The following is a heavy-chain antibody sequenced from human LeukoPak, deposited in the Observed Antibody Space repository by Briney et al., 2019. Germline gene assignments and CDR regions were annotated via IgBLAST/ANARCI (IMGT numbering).Heavy chain of an antibody. V-gene: IGHV4-4*07. J-gene: IGHJ5*02. Sequence: SETLSLTCTVSGGSISSYYWSWIRQPAGKGLEWIGRIYTSGSTNYNPSLKSRVTMSVDTSKNQFSLKLSSVTAADTAVYYCARGPYYYYDINWFDPWGQGTLVTVSS. CDR1: GGSISSYY. CDR2: IYTSGST. CDR3: ARGPYYYYDINWFDP. D-gene: IGHD3-22*01.